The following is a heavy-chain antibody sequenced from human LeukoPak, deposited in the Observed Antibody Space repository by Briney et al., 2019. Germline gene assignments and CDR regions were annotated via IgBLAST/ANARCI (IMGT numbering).Heavy chain of an antibody. Sequence: PSQTLSLTCTVSGGSISSGSYYWSWIRQPAGKGLEWIGRIYTSGSTNYNPSLKSRVTISVDTSKNQFSLKLSSVTAADTAVYYCARELYDFWSGYYLNYGGQGTLVTVSS. D-gene: IGHD3-3*01. V-gene: IGHV4-61*02. J-gene: IGHJ4*02. CDR3: ARELYDFWSGYYLNY. CDR2: IYTSGST. CDR1: GGSISSGSYY.